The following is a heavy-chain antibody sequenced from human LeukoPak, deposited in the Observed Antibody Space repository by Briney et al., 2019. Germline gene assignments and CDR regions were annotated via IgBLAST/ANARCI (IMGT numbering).Heavy chain of an antibody. V-gene: IGHV4-59*01. Sequence: SETLSLTCTVSGGSISSYYWSWIRQPPGKGLEWIGYIYYSGSTNYNPSLKSRVTISVDTSENQFSLKLSSVTAADTAVYYCATGLCSGGSCYSMAFDYWGQGTLVTVSS. CDR2: IYYSGST. CDR3: ATGLCSGGSCYSMAFDY. D-gene: IGHD2-15*01. CDR1: GGSISSYY. J-gene: IGHJ4*02.